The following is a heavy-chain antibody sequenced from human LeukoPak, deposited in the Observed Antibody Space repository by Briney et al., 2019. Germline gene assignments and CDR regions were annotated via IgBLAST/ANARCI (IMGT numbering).Heavy chain of an antibody. J-gene: IGHJ5*02. Sequence: PSETLSLTCTVSGGSISSGGYYWSWIRQPPGKGLEWIGEINHSGSTNYNPSLKSRVTISVDTSKNQFSLKLSSVTAADTAVYYCARRFLEWFPKARWFDPWGQGTLVTVSS. D-gene: IGHD3-3*01. V-gene: IGHV4-39*07. CDR1: GGSISSGGYY. CDR3: ARRFLEWFPKARWFDP. CDR2: INHSGST.